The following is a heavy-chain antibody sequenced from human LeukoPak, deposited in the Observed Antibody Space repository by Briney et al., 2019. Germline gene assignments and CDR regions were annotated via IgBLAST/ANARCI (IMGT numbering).Heavy chain of an antibody. CDR2: ISTSSSYI. J-gene: IGHJ4*02. V-gene: IGHV3-21*01. Sequence: GGSLRLSCAASGLTFSSYSINWVRQAPGKGLEWVSSISTSSSYIYYADSVKGRFTISRDNAKNSLYLQMNSLRAEDTAVYYCARDFSSWLAYFDYWGQGTLVTVSS. CDR1: GLTFSSYS. D-gene: IGHD6-13*01. CDR3: ARDFSSWLAYFDY.